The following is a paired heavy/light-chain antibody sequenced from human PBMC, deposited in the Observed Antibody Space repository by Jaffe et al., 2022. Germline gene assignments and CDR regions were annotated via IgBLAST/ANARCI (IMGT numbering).Light chain of an antibody. V-gene: IGKV1-9*01. J-gene: IGKJ4*01. CDR2: AAS. CDR3: QQLNSYPS. Sequence: DIQLTQSPSFLSASVGDRVTITCRASQGISSYLAWYQQKPGKAPKLLIYAASTLQSGVPSRFSGSGSGTEFTLTISSLQPEDFATYYCQQLNSYPSFGGGTKVEIK. CDR1: QGISSY.
Heavy chain of an antibody. CDR3: ARSDVVVLWFGVPPHWYFDL. V-gene: IGHV4-4*02. J-gene: IGHJ2*01. CDR1: GGSISSSNW. Sequence: QVQLQESGPGLVKPSGTLSLTCAVSGGSISSSNWWSWIRQPPGKGLEWIGEIYHSGSTNYNPSLKSRVTISVDKSKNQFSLKLSSVTAADTAVYYCARSDVVVLWFGVPPHWYFDLWGRGTLVTVSS. CDR2: IYHSGST. D-gene: IGHD3-10*01.